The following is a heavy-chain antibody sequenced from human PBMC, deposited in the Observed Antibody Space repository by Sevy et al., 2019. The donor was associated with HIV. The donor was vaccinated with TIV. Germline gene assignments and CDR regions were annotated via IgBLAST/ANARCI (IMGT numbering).Heavy chain of an antibody. Sequence: GRSLRLSCVVSGFTFSDYWMSWVRQAPGKGLEWVANIKQDGSEKYYVDSVKGRFTISRDNAKNSVYLQMNSLRFEDTAIYYCARAIGLGYWGQGTLVTVSS. D-gene: IGHD3-16*02. V-gene: IGHV3-7*04. CDR3: ARAIGLGY. CDR2: IKQDGSEK. J-gene: IGHJ4*02. CDR1: GFTFSDYW.